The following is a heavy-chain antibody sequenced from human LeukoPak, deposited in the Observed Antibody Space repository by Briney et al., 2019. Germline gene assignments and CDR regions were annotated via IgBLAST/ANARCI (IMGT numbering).Heavy chain of an antibody. D-gene: IGHD6-13*01. Sequence: GGSLRLSCAASGFTFSSYSMNWVRQAPGKGLEWVSSISSSSSYIYYADSVKGRFTISRDNAKNSLYLQMNSLRAEDTAVYYCAREQQLYYGMDVWGQGTTVTVSS. CDR3: AREQQLYYGMDV. J-gene: IGHJ6*02. V-gene: IGHV3-21*01. CDR1: GFTFSSYS. CDR2: ISSSSSYI.